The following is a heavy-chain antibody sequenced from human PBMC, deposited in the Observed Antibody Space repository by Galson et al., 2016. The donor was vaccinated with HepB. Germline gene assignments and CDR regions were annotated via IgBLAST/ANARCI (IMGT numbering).Heavy chain of an antibody. CDR1: GFNFSNCA. J-gene: IGHJ4*02. CDR3: ARDQRIHLWSPSSPDY. Sequence: SLRLSCAASGFNFSNCAMHWVRQAPGKGLEWVAGIWYDGSNKYYADSVKGRFTISRDNSKNTLYLQMNSLRVEDTAVYHCARDQRIHLWSPSSPDYWGQGTLVTFST. CDR2: IWYDGSNK. D-gene: IGHD5-18*01. V-gene: IGHV3-33*01.